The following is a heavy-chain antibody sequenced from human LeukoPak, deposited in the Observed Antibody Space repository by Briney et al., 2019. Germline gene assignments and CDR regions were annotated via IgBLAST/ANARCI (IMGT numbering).Heavy chain of an antibody. D-gene: IGHD4-23*01. CDR1: GFTFSSYW. J-gene: IGHJ4*02. Sequence: GGSLRLSCAASGFTFSSYWMNWVRQAPGKGLVWVSRIASDGSSTTYADSVKGRFSISRDNAKNTLYLQMNSLRVEDTAVYYCARGRPHGNDYWGQGTLVTDSS. CDR2: IASDGSST. V-gene: IGHV3-74*01. CDR3: ARGRPHGNDY.